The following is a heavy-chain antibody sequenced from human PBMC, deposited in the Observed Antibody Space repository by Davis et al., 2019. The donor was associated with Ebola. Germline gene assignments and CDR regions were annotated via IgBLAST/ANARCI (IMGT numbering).Heavy chain of an antibody. D-gene: IGHD5-12*01. CDR2: ISAYNGNT. J-gene: IGHJ4*02. CDR3: ARGRSMVATQVGLRY. V-gene: IGHV1-18*04. Sequence: AASVKVSCKASGYTFTNYFINWVRQAPGQGLEWMGWISAYNGNTNYAQKLQGRVTMTTDTSTSTAYMELRSLRSDDTAVYYCARGRSMVATQVGLRYWGQGTLVTVSS. CDR1: GYTFTNYF.